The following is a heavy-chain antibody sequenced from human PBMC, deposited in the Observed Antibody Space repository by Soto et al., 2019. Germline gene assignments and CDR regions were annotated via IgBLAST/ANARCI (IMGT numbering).Heavy chain of an antibody. CDR3: ARGFDLADS. Sequence: GGSLRLSCAASGFSLSSFWMHWVRQAPGKGLVSISHINDDGSTTTYADSVKGRFTISRDNAKNTLYLQMNSLTAEDTAVYYCARGFDLADSWGQGTLVTVSS. D-gene: IGHD3-16*01. V-gene: IGHV3-74*01. J-gene: IGHJ4*02. CDR1: GFSLSSFW. CDR2: INDDGSTT.